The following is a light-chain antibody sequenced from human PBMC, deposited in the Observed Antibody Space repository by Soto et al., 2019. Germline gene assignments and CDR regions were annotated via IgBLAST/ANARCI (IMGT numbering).Light chain of an antibody. CDR3: QQSYTTPFT. V-gene: IGKV1-39*01. CDR2: AAS. J-gene: IGKJ3*01. CDR1: QSIGIY. Sequence: MSQYTFSLSGSVGDRVTITCRASQSIGIYLNWYQQEPGKAPKLLIYAASTLQSGVPLRFSGSGSGTDFTLSIGSLQPEDFATYFCQQSYTTPFTFGPGTKWIS.